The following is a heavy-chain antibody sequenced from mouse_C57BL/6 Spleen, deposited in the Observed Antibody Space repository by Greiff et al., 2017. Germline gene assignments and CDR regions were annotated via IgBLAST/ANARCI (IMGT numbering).Heavy chain of an antibody. V-gene: IGHV14-2*01. Sequence: EVQLQQSGAELVKPGASVKLSCTASGFTFKDYYMHWVKQRTEQGLEWIGRIDPEDGETKYAPKFQGKATITADTSSNTAYLQLSRLTSEDTAVYYLSRQYYYGSSPFAYWGQGTLVTVSA. CDR2: IDPEDGET. CDR1: GFTFKDYY. D-gene: IGHD1-1*01. J-gene: IGHJ3*01. CDR3: SRQYYYGSSPFAY.